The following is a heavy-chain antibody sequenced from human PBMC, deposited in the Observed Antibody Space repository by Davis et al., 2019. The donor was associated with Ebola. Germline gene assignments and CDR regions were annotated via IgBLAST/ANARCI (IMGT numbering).Heavy chain of an antibody. D-gene: IGHD5-24*01. CDR3: ASGDAYNFDY. V-gene: IGHV5-51*01. J-gene: IGHJ4*02. CDR1: GNSFTSHW. Sequence: PGGSLRLSCKDSGNSFTSHWIGWVRQMPGKGLEWMGIIYTGDSDTRYRPSFRGQVSISADESIRTAYLQWSSLKASDTAMYYCASGDAYNFDYWGQGTLVTVSS. CDR2: IYTGDSDT.